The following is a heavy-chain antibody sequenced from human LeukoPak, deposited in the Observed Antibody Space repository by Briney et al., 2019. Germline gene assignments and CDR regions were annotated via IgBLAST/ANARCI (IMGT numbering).Heavy chain of an antibody. CDR2: ISSSSSYT. Sequence: GGSLRLSCAASGFTFSDYYMSWIRQAPGRGLEWVSYISSSSSYTNYADSVKGRFTISRDNAKNSLYLQMNSLRAEDTAVYYCATDCLWSYHDFWSGYYGEYYYYYYGMDVWGQGTTVTVSS. D-gene: IGHD3-3*01. CDR1: GFTFSDYY. V-gene: IGHV3-11*06. J-gene: IGHJ6*02. CDR3: ATDCLWSYHDFWSGYYGEYYYYYYGMDV.